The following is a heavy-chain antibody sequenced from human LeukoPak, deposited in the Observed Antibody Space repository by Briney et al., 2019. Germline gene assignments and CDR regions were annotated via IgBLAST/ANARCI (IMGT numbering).Heavy chain of an antibody. J-gene: IGHJ4*02. V-gene: IGHV3-30*04. CDR1: GFTFSSYA. CDR2: LSYDGSNK. Sequence: PGRSLRLSCAASGFTFSSYAMHWVRQAPGKGLERVAVLSYDGSNKYYADSVKGRFTISRDNSKNTLYLQMNSLRAEDTAVYYRARDRSGTEHFDYWGQGTLVTVSS. D-gene: IGHD6-13*01. CDR3: ARDRSGTEHFDY.